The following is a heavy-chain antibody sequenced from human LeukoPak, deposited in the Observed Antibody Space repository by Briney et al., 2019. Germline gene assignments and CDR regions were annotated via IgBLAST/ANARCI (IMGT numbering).Heavy chain of an antibody. CDR1: GFTFSTFC. CDR3: AKELWFGTFDY. D-gene: IGHD3-10*01. Sequence: GGSLRLSCAASGFTFSTFCMHWVRQAPGKGLEWVAVISYDGNSKFYADSVKGRFTISRDNSKNTVFLQMNSLRAEDTAVYYCAKELWFGTFDYWGQGTLVTVSS. CDR2: ISYDGNSK. V-gene: IGHV3-30*18. J-gene: IGHJ4*02.